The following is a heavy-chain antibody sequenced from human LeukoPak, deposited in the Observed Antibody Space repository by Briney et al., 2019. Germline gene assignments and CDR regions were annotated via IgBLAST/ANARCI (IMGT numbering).Heavy chain of an antibody. CDR1: GYIFTSYG. CDR3: ARDRDGVVVTAMRY. Sequence: GTSVKVSCKASGYIFTSYGISWVRQAPGQGLEWMGWISAYNGNTNYAQKLQGRVTMTTDTSTSTAYMELRSLRSDDTAVYYCARDRDGVVVTAMRYWGQGTLVTVSS. J-gene: IGHJ4*02. V-gene: IGHV1-18*01. D-gene: IGHD2-21*02. CDR2: ISAYNGNT.